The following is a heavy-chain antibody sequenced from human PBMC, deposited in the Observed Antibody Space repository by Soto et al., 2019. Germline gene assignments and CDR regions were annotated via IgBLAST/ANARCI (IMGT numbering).Heavy chain of an antibody. D-gene: IGHD3-10*01. CDR3: AREAYYGSGSYCDY. CDR1: EGTFSSYA. V-gene: IGHV1-69*12. Sequence: QVQLVQSGAEVKKPGSSVKVSCKASEGTFSSYAISWVRQAPGQGLEWMGGIIPIFGTANYAQKFQGRVTITADESTSTAYMELSSLRSEDTAVYYCAREAYYGSGSYCDYWGQGTLVTVSS. J-gene: IGHJ4*02. CDR2: IIPIFGTA.